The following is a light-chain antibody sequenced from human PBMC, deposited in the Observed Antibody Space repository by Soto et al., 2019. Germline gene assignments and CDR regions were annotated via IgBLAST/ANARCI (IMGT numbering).Light chain of an antibody. V-gene: IGKV1-39*01. CDR3: QQSYSTPRT. Sequence: DIQMTQSPSSLSASVGDRVTIACRASQSISSFLSWYQQKPGKAPKLLIYAASSLQSGVPSRFSGSGSGTDFTLTISSLQSEDFATYYCQQSYSTPRTFGQGTKLEIK. J-gene: IGKJ2*01. CDR1: QSISSF. CDR2: AAS.